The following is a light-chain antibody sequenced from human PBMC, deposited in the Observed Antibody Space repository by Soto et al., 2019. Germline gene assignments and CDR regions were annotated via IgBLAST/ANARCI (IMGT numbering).Light chain of an antibody. CDR3: QKRSNWPLN. J-gene: IGKJ4*01. CDR1: QSVSSY. CDR2: DAS. V-gene: IGKV3-11*01. Sequence: EIVLTHSPATLSFSPLEMATLSFRASQSVSSYLALYQQKPGQAPRLLIYDASNRATGIPARFSGSGSGTDFTLTISSLEPEDFAVYYCQKRSNWPLNFGGGTKVDIK.